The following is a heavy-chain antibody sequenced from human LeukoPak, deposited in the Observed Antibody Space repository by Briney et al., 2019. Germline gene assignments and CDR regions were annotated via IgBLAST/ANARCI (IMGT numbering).Heavy chain of an antibody. CDR2: ISAYNGNT. J-gene: IGHJ5*02. V-gene: IGHV1-18*01. D-gene: IGHD2-2*01. CDR3: AREITGWDCSSTSCHLNFWFDP. Sequence: ASVKVSCKASGYTFTSYGISWVRQAPGQGLEWMGWISAYNGNTNYAQKLQGRVTMTTDTSTSTAYMELRSLRSDDTAVYYCAREITGWDCSSTSCHLNFWFDPWGQGTLVTVSS. CDR1: GYTFTSYG.